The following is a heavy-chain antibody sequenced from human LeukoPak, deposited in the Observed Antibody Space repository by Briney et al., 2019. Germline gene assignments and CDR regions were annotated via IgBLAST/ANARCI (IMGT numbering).Heavy chain of an antibody. CDR2: IYHSGST. CDR1: GGSISSGGYY. CDR3: ARVGGRTYYYDSSGSTTDY. D-gene: IGHD3-22*01. J-gene: IGHJ4*02. V-gene: IGHV4-30-2*01. Sequence: SQTLSLTCTVSGGSISSGGYYWSWIRQPPGKGLEWIGYIYHSGSTYYNPSLKSRVTISVDRSKNQFSLKLSSVTAADTAVYYCARVGGRTYYYDSSGSTTDYWGQGTLVTVSS.